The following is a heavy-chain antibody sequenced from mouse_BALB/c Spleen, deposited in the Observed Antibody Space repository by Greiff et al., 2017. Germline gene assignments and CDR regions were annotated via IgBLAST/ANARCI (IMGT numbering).Heavy chain of an antibody. J-gene: IGHJ2*01. CDR2: ISSGGST. CDR1: GFTFSSYA. V-gene: IGHV5-6-5*01. Sequence: EVMLVESGGGLVKPGGSLKLSCAASGFTFSSYAMSWVRQTPEKRLEWVASISSGGSTYYPDSVKCRFTISRDNARNILYLQMSSLRSEDTAMYYCARERGSRYFDYWGQGTTLTVSS. D-gene: IGHD1-1*01. CDR3: ARERGSRYFDY.